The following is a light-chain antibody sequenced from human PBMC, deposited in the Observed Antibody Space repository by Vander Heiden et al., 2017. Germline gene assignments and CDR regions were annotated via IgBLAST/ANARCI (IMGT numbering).Light chain of an antibody. CDR2: AAS. CDR1: QGISSY. V-gene: IGKV1-39*01. CDR3: QQSYSTPYT. Sequence: DIQMTQSPSSLSASVGDRVTITSRASQGISSYLNWYRQKPGKAPKLLIYAASSLKSGVPSRFSGSGSGTDFTLTISSLQPEDFATYYCQQSYSTPYTFGQGTKLEIK. J-gene: IGKJ2*01.